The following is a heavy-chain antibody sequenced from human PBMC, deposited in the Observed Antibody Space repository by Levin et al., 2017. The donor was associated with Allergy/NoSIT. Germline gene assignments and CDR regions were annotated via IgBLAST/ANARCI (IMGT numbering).Heavy chain of an antibody. J-gene: IGHJ3*02. CDR3: ARDSDPDAFDI. CDR2: ITTSNTYI. CDR1: GFALSPYT. Sequence: ETLSLTCAASGFALSPYTMNWVRQAPGKGLEWISSITTSNTYIKYVDSVRGRFTISRDNAENSLYLQMNSLRADDTAVYYCARDSDPDAFDIWGQGTMVFVSS. V-gene: IGHV3-21*01.